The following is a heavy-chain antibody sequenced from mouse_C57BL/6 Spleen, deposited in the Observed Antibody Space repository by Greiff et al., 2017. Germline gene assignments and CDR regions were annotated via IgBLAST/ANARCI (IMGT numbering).Heavy chain of an antibody. CDR1: GFTFTDYY. CDR2: IRNKANGYTT. J-gene: IGHJ4*01. V-gene: IGHV7-3*01. D-gene: IGHD2-1*01. Sequence: EVMLVESGGGLVQPGGSLSLSCAASGFTFTDYYMSWVRQPPGKALEWLGFIRNKANGYTTEYSASVKGRFTISRDNSQSILYLQMNALRAEDSATYYCARWGNLRGMDYWGQGTSVTVSS. CDR3: ARWGNLRGMDY.